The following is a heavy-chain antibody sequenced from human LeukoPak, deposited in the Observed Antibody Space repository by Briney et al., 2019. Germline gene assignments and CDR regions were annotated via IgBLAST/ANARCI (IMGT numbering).Heavy chain of an antibody. D-gene: IGHD2-15*01. CDR1: GFTFSSYS. J-gene: IGHJ6*03. Sequence: GGSLRLSCAASGFTFSSYSMNWVRQAPGKGLEWVSSISSSSSYIYYADSVKGRFTISRDNAKNSLYLQMNSLRAEDTAVYYCARDRSCSGGSCYTIAGYYYYMDVWGKGTTVTVSS. CDR2: ISSSSSYI. CDR3: ARDRSCSGGSCYTIAGYYYYMDV. V-gene: IGHV3-21*01.